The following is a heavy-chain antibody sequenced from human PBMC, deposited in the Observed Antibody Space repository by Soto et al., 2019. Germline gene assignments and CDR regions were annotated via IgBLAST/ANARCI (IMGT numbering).Heavy chain of an antibody. Sequence: LSLTCTVSGGSISSYYWSWIRQPPGKGLEWIGYIYYSGSTNYNPSLKSRVTISVDTSKNQFSLKLSSVTAADTAVYYCARGGRVATDYYMDVWGKGTTVTVSS. CDR3: ARGGRVATDYYMDV. J-gene: IGHJ6*03. CDR2: IYYSGST. CDR1: GGSISSYY. D-gene: IGHD3-16*01. V-gene: IGHV4-59*01.